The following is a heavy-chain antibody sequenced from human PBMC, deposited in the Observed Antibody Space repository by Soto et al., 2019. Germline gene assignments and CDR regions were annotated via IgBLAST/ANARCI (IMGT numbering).Heavy chain of an antibody. CDR1: TFIFSDHY. V-gene: IGHV3-11*01. D-gene: IGHD3-22*01. Sequence: PGGSLRLSCAAPTFIFSDHYMSWIRQAPRKGLEWVSYISSGGSAIYYADSVKGRFTISRDNAKNSLSLQMNSLRAEDTAIYYLAKGSGSGLGAFEMWGQGKMVTVAS. J-gene: IGHJ3*02. CDR2: ISSGGSAI. CDR3: AKGSGSGLGAFEM.